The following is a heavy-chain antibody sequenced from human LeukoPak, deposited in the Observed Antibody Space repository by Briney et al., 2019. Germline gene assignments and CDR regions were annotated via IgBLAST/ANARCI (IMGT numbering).Heavy chain of an antibody. J-gene: IGHJ4*02. V-gene: IGHV4-61*01. CDR2: IYYSGST. D-gene: IGHD1-26*01. Sequence: SETLSLTCTVPGGSVSSGSYYWSWIRQPPGKGLEWIGYIYYSGSTDYNPSLKSRVTISVDTSKNQFSLKVSSVTAADTAVYYCARGGNYFDYWGQGTLVTVSS. CDR1: GGSVSSGSYY. CDR3: ARGGNYFDY.